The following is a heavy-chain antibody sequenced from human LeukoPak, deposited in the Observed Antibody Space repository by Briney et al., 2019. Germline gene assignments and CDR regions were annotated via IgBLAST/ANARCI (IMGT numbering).Heavy chain of an antibody. CDR2: IYYSGST. Sequence: ASETLSLTCTVSGGSISHYYWSWIRQPPGKGLEWIGYIYYSGSTNYNPSLKSRVTISVDTSKNQFSLKLRSVTAADTAVYYCARAGILTGYPPYYYYYYMDVWGKGTTVTVSS. CDR3: ARAGILTGYPPYYYYYYMDV. CDR1: GGSISHYY. J-gene: IGHJ6*03. D-gene: IGHD3-9*01. V-gene: IGHV4-59*01.